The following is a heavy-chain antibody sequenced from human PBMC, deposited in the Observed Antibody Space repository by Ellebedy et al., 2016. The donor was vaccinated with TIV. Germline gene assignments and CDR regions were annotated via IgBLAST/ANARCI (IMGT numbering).Heavy chain of an antibody. CDR3: ARGPLYDSSGYYFDY. V-gene: IGHV4-61*01. D-gene: IGHD3-22*01. CDR2: IYYSGST. J-gene: IGHJ4*02. Sequence: SETLSLTXTVSGGSVSSGSYYWSWIRQPPGKGLEWIGYIYYSGSTNYNPSLKSRVTISVDTSKNQFSLKLSSVTAADTAVYYCARGPLYDSSGYYFDYWGQGTLVTVSS. CDR1: GGSVSSGSYY.